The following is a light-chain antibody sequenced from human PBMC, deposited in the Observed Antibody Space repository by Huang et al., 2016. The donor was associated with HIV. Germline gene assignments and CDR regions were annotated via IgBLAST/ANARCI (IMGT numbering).Light chain of an antibody. CDR2: SAS. CDR1: QAIGND. CDR3: LQDYVYPWT. J-gene: IGKJ1*01. V-gene: IGKV1-6*01. Sequence: AIQMTQSPASLSASVGDRVTITCRASQAIGNDLGWYQQRLGKAPQLLVSSASHLQSGVPSRFTGSGSATHFTLTISGLQPEDFATYYCLQDYVYPWTFGQGTKVEI.